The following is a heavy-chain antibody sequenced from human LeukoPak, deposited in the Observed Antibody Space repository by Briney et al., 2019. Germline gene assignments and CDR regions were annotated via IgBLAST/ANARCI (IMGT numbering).Heavy chain of an antibody. CDR3: ARGRWLQFKGDAFDI. V-gene: IGHV4-30-2*01. D-gene: IGHD5-24*01. CDR2: IYHSGST. J-gene: IGHJ3*02. Sequence: SETLSLTCAVSGVSISSGGYSWSWIRQPPGKGLEWIGYIYHSGSTYYNPSLKSRVTISVDRSKNQFSLKLSSVTAADTAVYYCARGRWLQFKGDAFDIWGQGTMVTVSS. CDR1: GVSISSGGYS.